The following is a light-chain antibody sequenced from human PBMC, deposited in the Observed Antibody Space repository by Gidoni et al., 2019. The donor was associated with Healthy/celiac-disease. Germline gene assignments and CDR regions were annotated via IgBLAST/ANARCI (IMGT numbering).Light chain of an antibody. Sequence: SYELTQPPSVSVSPGQTASITCPGDKFGEKYACWYQQNPGQSPVLAIYQDSKRPSGIPERFSGSNSGNTATLTISGTQAMDEADYYCQAWDSSLYVFGTGTKVTVL. V-gene: IGLV3-1*01. CDR1: KFGEKY. J-gene: IGLJ1*01. CDR3: QAWDSSLYV. CDR2: QDS.